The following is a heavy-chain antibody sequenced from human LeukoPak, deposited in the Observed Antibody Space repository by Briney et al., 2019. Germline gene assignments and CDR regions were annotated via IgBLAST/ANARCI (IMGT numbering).Heavy chain of an antibody. CDR1: GFTSSSYA. Sequence: GGSLRLSCAASGFTSSSYAMHWVRQAPGKGLERVAVISYDGSNKYYADSVKGRFTISRDNSKNTLYLQMNSLRAEDTAVYYCAKGGSELYYDFWSGYSKHFDYWGQGTLVTVSS. J-gene: IGHJ4*02. CDR3: AKGGSELYYDFWSGYSKHFDY. CDR2: ISYDGSNK. D-gene: IGHD3-3*01. V-gene: IGHV3-30-3*01.